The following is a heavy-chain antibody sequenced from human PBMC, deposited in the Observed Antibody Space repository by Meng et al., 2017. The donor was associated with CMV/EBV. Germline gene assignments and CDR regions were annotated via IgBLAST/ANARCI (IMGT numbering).Heavy chain of an antibody. CDR1: GFTFSSYG. J-gene: IGHJ4*02. D-gene: IGHD3-10*01. CDR2: IRYDGSNK. Sequence: GEPLKISCAASGFTFSSYGMHWVRQAPGKGLEWVAFIRYDGSNKYYADSVKGRFTISRDNSKNTLYLQMNSLRAEDTAVYYCAKPSWFGELFVHYFDYWGQGTLVTVSS. CDR3: AKPSWFGELFVHYFDY. V-gene: IGHV3-30*02.